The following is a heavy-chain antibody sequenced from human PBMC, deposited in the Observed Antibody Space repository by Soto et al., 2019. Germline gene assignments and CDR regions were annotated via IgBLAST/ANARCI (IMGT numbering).Heavy chain of an antibody. J-gene: IGHJ1*01. CDR3: AREENCSDGICYSEYFQR. D-gene: IGHD2-15*01. CDR1: GYIFTAYS. Sequence: QVQLVQSGAEGKKPGASVKVSCKASGYIFTAYSMHWVRQAPGQGIEWMGVVNPSGGSTNYAQKFQGRITMTRDTSTSTVYMDLSSLTSEDTAVYYCAREENCSDGICYSEYFQRWGQGNLVNVSS. V-gene: IGHV1-46*01. CDR2: VNPSGGST.